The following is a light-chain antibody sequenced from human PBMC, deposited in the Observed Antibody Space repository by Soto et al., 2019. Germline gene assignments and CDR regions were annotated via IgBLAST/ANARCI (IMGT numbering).Light chain of an antibody. CDR3: SSYTSSSTRV. V-gene: IGLV2-14*01. CDR1: SSDVGGYNY. CDR2: EVS. J-gene: IGLJ3*02. Sequence: QSALTQPASVSGSPGQSITISCTGTSSDVGGYNYVSWYQQHPGKAPKLMLYEVSNRPSGVSSRFSCSKAGNTASLTISGRHAEDEADYYSSSYTSSSTRVFGGGTQLTVL.